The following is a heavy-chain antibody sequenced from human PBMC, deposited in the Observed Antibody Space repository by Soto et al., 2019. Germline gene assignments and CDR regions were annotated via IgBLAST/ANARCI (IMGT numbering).Heavy chain of an antibody. J-gene: IGHJ5*02. CDR3: ARGGRRLGWFDP. CDR2: ISPCSYNT. CDR1: GYTFSSYV. Sequence: QVQLMQSRPEVKTPWASVKLSCKASGYTFSSYVITWVRQAPGQGLEWMGWISPCSYNTNYAQKFQGRVTMTTDTSTNTAYTELTSLRSDDTAVYYCARGGRRLGWFDPWGQGTLVTVSS. V-gene: IGHV1-18*01. D-gene: IGHD6-25*01.